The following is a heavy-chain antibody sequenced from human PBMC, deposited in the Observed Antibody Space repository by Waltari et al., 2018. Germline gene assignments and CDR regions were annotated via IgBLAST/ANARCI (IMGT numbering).Heavy chain of an antibody. CDR1: GFTFSSYG. CDR3: KLEPNWFDP. J-gene: IGHJ5*02. CDR2: IWYDGSNK. V-gene: IGHV3-30*02. Sequence: QVQLVESGGGVVQPGGSLRLSCAASGFTFSSYGMHWVRQAPGKGLEWVAFIWYDGSNKYYADSVKGRFTISRDNSKNTLYLQMNSLRAEDTAVYYCKLEPNWFDPWGQGTLVIVSS. D-gene: IGHD1-1*01.